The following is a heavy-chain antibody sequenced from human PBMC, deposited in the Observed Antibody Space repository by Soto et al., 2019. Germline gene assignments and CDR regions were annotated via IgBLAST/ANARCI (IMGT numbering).Heavy chain of an antibody. Sequence: AGSLRLSCAASRFTFSSYSMNWVRQAPGKGLEWVSSISSSSSYIYYADSLKGRFTISRDNAKNSLYLQVNSLRAEDTAVYYCARAYCRGGSCYSGDLFDYWGQGTLVTVSS. J-gene: IGHJ4*02. V-gene: IGHV3-21*01. CDR3: ARAYCRGGSCYSGDLFDY. CDR1: RFTFSSYS. D-gene: IGHD2-15*01. CDR2: ISSSSSYI.